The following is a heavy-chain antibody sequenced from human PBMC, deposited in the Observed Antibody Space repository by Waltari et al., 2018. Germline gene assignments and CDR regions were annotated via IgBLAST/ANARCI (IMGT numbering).Heavy chain of an antibody. CDR1: GGSISSHY. V-gene: IGHV4-59*11. CDR2: IYYSGST. J-gene: IGHJ5*02. Sequence: QVQLQESGPGLVKPSETLSLTCTVSGGSISSHYWSWIRQPPGKGLEWIGYIYYSGSTNYNPSLKGRVTISVDTSKNQFSLKLSSVTAADTAVYYCASGLGTYYDFWSGYHTPGWFDPWGQGTLVTVSS. CDR3: ASGLGTYYDFWSGYHTPGWFDP. D-gene: IGHD3-3*01.